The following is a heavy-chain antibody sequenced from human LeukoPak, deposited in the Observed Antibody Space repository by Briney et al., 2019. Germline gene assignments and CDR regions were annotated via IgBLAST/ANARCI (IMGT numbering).Heavy chain of an antibody. CDR2: IHYTGNT. CDR3: ARWGRGSGSFNWFDP. Sequence: SETLSLTCAVSGGSISDYYWSWIRQPPGKGLELIGYIHYTGNTNYNPSLKSRITISVDTSKNQFSLKVTSMTAADTAIYYCARWGRGSGSFNWFDPWGQGTLVTVSS. CDR1: GGSISDYY. V-gene: IGHV4-59*13. J-gene: IGHJ5*02. D-gene: IGHD3-10*01.